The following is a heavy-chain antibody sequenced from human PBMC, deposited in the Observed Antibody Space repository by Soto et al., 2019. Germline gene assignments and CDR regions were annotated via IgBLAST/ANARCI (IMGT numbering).Heavy chain of an antibody. V-gene: IGHV3-23*01. Sequence: EVQLLESGGDLVQPGGSLRLTCSTSGFMFQHYAMSWVRQAPGKGLEWVSTMSGNGENTHYADSVRGRFTISRDNSKTTVYLQMNRPGVEDTAGYYCAEPGGTPTTNFDFWGLGTLVTVAS. CDR3: AEPGGTPTTNFDF. J-gene: IGHJ4*02. CDR2: MSGNGENT. D-gene: IGHD1-1*01. CDR1: GFMFQHYA.